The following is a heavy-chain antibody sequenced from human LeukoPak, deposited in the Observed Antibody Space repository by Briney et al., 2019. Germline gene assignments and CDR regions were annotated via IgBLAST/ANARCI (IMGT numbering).Heavy chain of an antibody. CDR3: ARVRGGYSYGYDGYY. V-gene: IGHV1-2*02. Sequence: ASVKVSCKASGYTFTGYYMHWVRQAPGQGLEWMGWINPNSGGTNYAQKFQGRVTMTRDTSISTAYMELSRLRSDDTAVYYCARVRGGYSYGYDGYYWGQGTLVTVSS. D-gene: IGHD5-18*01. CDR1: GYTFTGYY. CDR2: INPNSGGT. J-gene: IGHJ4*02.